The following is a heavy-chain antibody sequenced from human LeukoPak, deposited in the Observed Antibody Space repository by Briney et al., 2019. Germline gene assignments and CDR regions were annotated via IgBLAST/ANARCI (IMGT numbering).Heavy chain of an antibody. V-gene: IGHV4-59*01. D-gene: IGHD4-17*01. Sequence: SETLSLTCTVSGGSISSYYWSWIRQPPGKGLEWIGYIYYSGSTNYNPSLKSRVTISVDTSKNQFSLKLSSVTAADTAVYYCARVRDYGDYSFDYWGQGTLVTVSS. CDR3: ARVRDYGDYSFDY. CDR2: IYYSGST. J-gene: IGHJ4*02. CDR1: GGSISSYY.